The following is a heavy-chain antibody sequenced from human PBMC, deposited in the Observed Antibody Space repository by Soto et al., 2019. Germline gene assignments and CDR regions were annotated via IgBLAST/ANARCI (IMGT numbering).Heavy chain of an antibody. V-gene: IGHV1-18*01. Sequence: ASVKVSCKASGYTFTSYGISWVRQAPGQGLEWMGWISAYNGNTNYAQKLQGRVTMTTDTSTSTAYMELRSLRSDDTAMYYCARDMDYYDSSGYDYWGQGTLVTVSS. CDR1: GYTFTSYG. D-gene: IGHD3-22*01. CDR3: ARDMDYYDSSGYDY. J-gene: IGHJ4*02. CDR2: ISAYNGNT.